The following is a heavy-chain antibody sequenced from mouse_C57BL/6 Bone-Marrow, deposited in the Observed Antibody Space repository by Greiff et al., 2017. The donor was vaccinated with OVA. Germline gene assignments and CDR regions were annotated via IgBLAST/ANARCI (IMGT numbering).Heavy chain of an antibody. Sequence: QVQLQQPGAELVKPGASVKLSCKASGYTFTSYWMHWVKQRPGQGLEWIGMIHPNSGSTNYNEKFKSKATLTVDKSSSTAYMQLSSLTSEDSAFYYCARLGATVVDWYFDVWGTGTTVTVSS. CDR3: ARLGATVVDWYFDV. J-gene: IGHJ1*03. D-gene: IGHD1-1*01. V-gene: IGHV1-64*01. CDR1: GYTFTSYW. CDR2: IHPNSGST.